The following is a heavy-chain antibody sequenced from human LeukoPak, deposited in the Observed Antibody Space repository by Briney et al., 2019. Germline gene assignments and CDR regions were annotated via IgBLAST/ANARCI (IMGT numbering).Heavy chain of an antibody. D-gene: IGHD6-19*01. CDR3: ARDYGWLQFDF. CDR1: GFTFSSYA. CDR2: IKQDGSEK. V-gene: IGHV3-7*01. Sequence: GGSLRLSCAASGFTFSSYAMSWVRQAPGKGLEWVAIIKQDGSEKRYVDSVKGRFTISRDNAKNSLFLQMNSLRADDTAVYYCARDYGWLQFDFWGQGTLVAVSS. J-gene: IGHJ4*02.